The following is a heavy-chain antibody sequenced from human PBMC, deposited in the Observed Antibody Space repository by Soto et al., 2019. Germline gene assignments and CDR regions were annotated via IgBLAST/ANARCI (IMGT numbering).Heavy chain of an antibody. Sequence: ASVMVSCKASGYTFTSSDINWVRQASGQGLEWMGRMNPNSGNRVYPQRFQGRVTMSMNTSKSTAYMELSSLRSDDTAVYYCARAGYTDYYYYGMDVWGQGTTVTVSS. CDR2: MNPNSGNR. V-gene: IGHV1-8*01. J-gene: IGHJ6*02. CDR1: GYTFTSSD. D-gene: IGHD5-12*01. CDR3: ARAGYTDYYYYGMDV.